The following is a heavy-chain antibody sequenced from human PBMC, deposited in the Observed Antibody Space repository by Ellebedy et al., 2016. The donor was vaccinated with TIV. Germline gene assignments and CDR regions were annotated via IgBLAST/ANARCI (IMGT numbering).Heavy chain of an antibody. CDR1: GGSISSYY. CDR2: IYYSGST. J-gene: IGHJ4*02. Sequence: MPSETLSLTCTVSGGSISSYYWSRIRQSPGRGLEWIGYIYYSGSTNYNPSLKSRVTISLDTSKNPFSLRLSSVTAADTAVYYCASAPNWFYLDFWGQGTLVSVSS. V-gene: IGHV4-59*01. D-gene: IGHD3-10*01. CDR3: ASAPNWFYLDF.